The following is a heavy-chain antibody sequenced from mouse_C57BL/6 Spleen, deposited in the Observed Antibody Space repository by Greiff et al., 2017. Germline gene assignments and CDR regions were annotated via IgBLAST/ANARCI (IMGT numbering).Heavy chain of an antibody. D-gene: IGHD2-3*01. CDR2: IHPNSGST. CDR1: GYTFTSYW. CDR3: ARGSYDGRYFDV. Sequence: QVQLQQPGAELVKPGASVKLSCKASGYTFTSYWMHWVKQRPGQGLEWIGMIHPNSGSTNYNEKFKSKATLTVDKSSSTAYMQLSSLTSEDSAVSYCARGSYDGRYFDVWGTGTTVTVSS. V-gene: IGHV1-64*01. J-gene: IGHJ1*03.